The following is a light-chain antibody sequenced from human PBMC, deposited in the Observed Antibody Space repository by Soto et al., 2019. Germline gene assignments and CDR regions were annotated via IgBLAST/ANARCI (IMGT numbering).Light chain of an antibody. V-gene: IGKV3-20*01. CDR1: QTVSSSY. Sequence: IVLTQSPGTLSLSPWERATLSCRASQTVSSSYLAWYQQKPGQAPRLLIYGVSSRATGIPDRFSGSGSGTDFTLTISSLQSEDFAVYYCQQYNNWPLTFGQGTRLEIK. CDR2: GVS. J-gene: IGKJ5*01. CDR3: QQYNNWPLT.